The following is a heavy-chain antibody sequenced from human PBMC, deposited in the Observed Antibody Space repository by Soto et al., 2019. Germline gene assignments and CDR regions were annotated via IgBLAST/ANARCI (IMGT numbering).Heavy chain of an antibody. CDR1: GFTFSSYG. J-gene: IGHJ6*02. D-gene: IGHD6-19*01. V-gene: IGHV3-30*18. CDR2: ISYDGSNK. Sequence: GGSLRLSCAASGFTFSSYGMHWVRQAPGKGLEWVAVISYDGSNKYYADSVKGRFTISRDNSKNTLYLQMNSLRAEDTAVYYCAKEYSSGWYVFLIRGHYYYYGMDVWGQGTTVTVSS. CDR3: AKEYSSGWYVFLIRGHYYYYGMDV.